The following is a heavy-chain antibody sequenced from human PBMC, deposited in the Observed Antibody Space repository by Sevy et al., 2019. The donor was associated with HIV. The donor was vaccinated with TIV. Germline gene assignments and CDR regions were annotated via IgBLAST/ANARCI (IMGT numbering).Heavy chain of an antibody. Sequence: SETLSLTCTVSGDSINSGNSFWSWIRQPAGKGLEWIGRIYRSGRTMYNPSLKSRVTLSVDTSKNQFSLKLSSVSAADTAVYFCARDGIKRDYYHGLDGGGQGTTVTVSS. CDR3: ARDGIKRDYYHGLDG. CDR2: IYRSGRT. D-gene: IGHD1-26*01. CDR1: GDSINSGNSF. J-gene: IGHJ6*02. V-gene: IGHV4-61*02.